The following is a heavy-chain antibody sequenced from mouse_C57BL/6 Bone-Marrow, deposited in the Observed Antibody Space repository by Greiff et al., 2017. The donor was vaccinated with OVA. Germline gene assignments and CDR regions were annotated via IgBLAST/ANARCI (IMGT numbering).Heavy chain of an antibody. CDR2: IDPSDSET. CDR3: AREGSY. V-gene: IGHV1-52*01. J-gene: IGHJ2*01. CDR1: GYSFTSYW. Sequence: VQLQQPGAQLVKPGASVPMSCKASGYSFTSYWMHWVKQSPIQGLEWIGNIDPSDSETHYNQKFKDKATLTVDISSSTAYMQLSSLTSEDSAVDCCAREGSYWGQGTPLTVSS.